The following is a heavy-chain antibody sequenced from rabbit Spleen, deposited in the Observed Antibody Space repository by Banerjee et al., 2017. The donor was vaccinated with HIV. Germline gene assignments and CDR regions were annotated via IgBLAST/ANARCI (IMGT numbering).Heavy chain of an antibody. CDR2: IYTGNGKN. Sequence: QSLEESGGGLVKPGASLTLTCKASGFSFNSGYDMSWVRQAPGKGLEWIGFIYTGNGKNYYANWAKGRFTISRTSSTTVTLQVTSLTAADTATYFCTRDDGSGHYIDGYFNLWARGPWSPS. J-gene: IGHJ4*01. CDR1: GFSFNSGYD. CDR3: TRDDGSGHYIDGYFNL. D-gene: IGHD1-1*01. V-gene: IGHV1S40*01.